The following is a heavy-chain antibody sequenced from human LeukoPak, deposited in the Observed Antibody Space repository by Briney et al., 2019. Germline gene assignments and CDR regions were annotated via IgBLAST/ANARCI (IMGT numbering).Heavy chain of an antibody. Sequence: PSETLSLTCTVSGGSISSYYWSWIRQPPGKGLEWIGYIYYSGSTNYNPSLKSRVTISVDTSKNQFSMKLGSVTAADTAVYYCARHGTYYYDSSGYYPSGYYFDYWGQGTLVTVSS. V-gene: IGHV4-59*08. D-gene: IGHD3-22*01. CDR3: ARHGTYYYDSSGYYPSGYYFDY. CDR1: GGSISSYY. CDR2: IYYSGST. J-gene: IGHJ4*02.